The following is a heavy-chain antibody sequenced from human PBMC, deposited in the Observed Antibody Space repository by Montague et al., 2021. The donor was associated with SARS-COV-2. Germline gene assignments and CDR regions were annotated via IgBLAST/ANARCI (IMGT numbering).Heavy chain of an antibody. CDR3: ARFWSGYVDK. CDR2: IYYTGET. J-gene: IGHJ4*02. Sequence: SETLSLTCSFSGGSIRSYYWSWIRLPPGKPLEWLVYIYYTGETTPXPSLKSRVTISVDTSRSQFSLRLTSVTAADTAVYFCARFWSGYVDKWSQGTLVTVSS. D-gene: IGHD3-3*01. V-gene: IGHV4-59*01. CDR1: GGSIRSYY.